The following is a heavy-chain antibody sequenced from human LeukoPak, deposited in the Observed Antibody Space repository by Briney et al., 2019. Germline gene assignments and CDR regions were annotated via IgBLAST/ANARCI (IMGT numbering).Heavy chain of an antibody. CDR1: GYTFTSYY. D-gene: IGHD6-19*01. CDR2: INPSGGST. J-gene: IGHJ4*02. V-gene: IGHV1-46*01. CDR3: AREVAGTGYFDY. Sequence: ASVKVSCKASGYTFTSYYMHWVRQAPGQGLEWMGIINPSGGSTSYAQKFQGRVTMTRDTSTSTAYMELSSLRSEDTAVYYCAREVAGTGYFDYWGQGTLVTVSS.